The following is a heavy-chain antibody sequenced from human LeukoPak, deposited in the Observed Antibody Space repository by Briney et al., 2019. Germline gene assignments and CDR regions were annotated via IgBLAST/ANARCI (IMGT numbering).Heavy chain of an antibody. J-gene: IGHJ4*02. D-gene: IGHD3-10*01. CDR3: ARGPMVRGVFIRRSKSGYLDN. V-gene: IGHV3-48*03. CDR1: GFTFSSYD. CDR2: ISSSGTTI. Sequence: GGSLGLSCAASGFTFSSYDMSWVRQAPGKGLEWVSYISSSGTTIYYADSVKGRFTISRDNAKNSLYLQMDSLRAEDTAVYYCARGPMVRGVFIRRSKSGYLDNWGQGTLVTVSS.